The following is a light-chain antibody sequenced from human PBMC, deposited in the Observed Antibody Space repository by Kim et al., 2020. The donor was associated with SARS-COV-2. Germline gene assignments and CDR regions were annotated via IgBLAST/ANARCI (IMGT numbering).Light chain of an antibody. V-gene: IGKV3-20*01. CDR3: QQYASPLLT. J-gene: IGKJ4*01. Sequence: EIVLTQSPGTLSLSPGERATLSCKASEPVSTSYIAWYQQKPGQAPRLVIFGAHNRATGIPDRFSGSGSIRDFILTISGLEPEDFAVYYCQQYASPLLTFGGGTKVQIE. CDR1: EPVSTSY. CDR2: GAH.